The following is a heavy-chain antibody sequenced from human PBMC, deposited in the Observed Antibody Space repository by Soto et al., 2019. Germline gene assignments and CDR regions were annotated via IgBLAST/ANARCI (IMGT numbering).Heavy chain of an antibody. CDR1: GFTFSSYA. J-gene: IGHJ6*03. D-gene: IGHD2-21*02. V-gene: IGHV3-23*01. CDR2: ISGSGGST. Sequence: PGGSLRLSCAASGFTFSSYAMSWVRQAPGKGLEWVSAISGSGGSTYYADSVKGRLTISRDNSKNTLYLQMNSLRAEDTAVYYCAKDQGDLYYYYYYMDVWGKGTTVTVSS. CDR3: AKDQGDLYYYYYYMDV.